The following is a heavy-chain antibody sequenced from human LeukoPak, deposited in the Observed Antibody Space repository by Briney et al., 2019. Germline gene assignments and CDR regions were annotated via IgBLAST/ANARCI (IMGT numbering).Heavy chain of an antibody. J-gene: IGHJ4*02. Sequence: SETLSLTCTISGGSINSHYWSWIRQPPGKGLEWTGYIYHSGSTNYNASLKSRVTISIDTSKNQFSLKLSSVTTADTAVYYCARGDHRYCSSTSCPIHFDYWGQGTLVTVSS. CDR2: IYHSGST. D-gene: IGHD2-2*01. CDR1: GGSINSHY. CDR3: ARGDHRYCSSTSCPIHFDY. V-gene: IGHV4-59*11.